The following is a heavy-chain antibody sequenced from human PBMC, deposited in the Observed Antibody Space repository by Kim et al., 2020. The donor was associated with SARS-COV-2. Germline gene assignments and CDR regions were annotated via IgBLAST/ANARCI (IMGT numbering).Heavy chain of an antibody. V-gene: IGHV3-33*06. D-gene: IGHD2-15*01. Sequence: EGRFTIARDNSKNTLYLTMNNLRAEDTAVYYCAKERRKYCSGGSCHLEYWGQGTLVTVSS. CDR3: AKERRKYCSGGSCHLEY. J-gene: IGHJ4*02.